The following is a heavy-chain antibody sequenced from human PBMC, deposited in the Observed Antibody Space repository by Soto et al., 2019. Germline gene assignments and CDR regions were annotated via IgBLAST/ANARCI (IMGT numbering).Heavy chain of an antibody. CDR2: ISYAGSNK. V-gene: IGHV3-30-3*01. Sequence: QVQLVESGGGVVQPGRSLRLSCAASGFTFSSYAMHWVRQAPGKGLEWVAVISYAGSNKYYADSVKGRFTISRDNSKNTLDLQMNSMRAEDTAVYYCAMGGDYVGGYFQHWGQGTLVTVSS. J-gene: IGHJ1*01. CDR1: GFTFSSYA. CDR3: AMGGDYVGGYFQH. D-gene: IGHD3-16*01.